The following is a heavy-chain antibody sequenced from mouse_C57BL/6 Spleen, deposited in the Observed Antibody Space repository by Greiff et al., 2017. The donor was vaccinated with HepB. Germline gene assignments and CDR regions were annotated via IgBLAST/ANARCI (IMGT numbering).Heavy chain of an antibody. Sequence: VQLQQSGAELARPGASVKMSCKASGYTFTSYTMHWVKQRPGQGLEWIGYINPSSGYTKYNQKFKDKATLTADKSSSTAYMQLGSLTAEDSAVYYGARTSCSNSYWFDYWGQGTTLTVSS. CDR2: INPSSGYT. V-gene: IGHV1-4*01. CDR3: ARTSCSNSYWFDY. CDR1: GYTFTSYT. J-gene: IGHJ2*01. D-gene: IGHD2-5*01.